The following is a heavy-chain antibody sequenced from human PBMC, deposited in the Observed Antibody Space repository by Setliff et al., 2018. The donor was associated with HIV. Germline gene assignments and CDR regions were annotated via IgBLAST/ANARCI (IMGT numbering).Heavy chain of an antibody. CDR2: TSHSGSV. D-gene: IGHD3-3*01. J-gene: IGHJ3*02. Sequence: PSETLSLTCAVSGGSISSPNWWNWVRQPPGKGLEWIGETSHSGSVNYNPSLKSRAAISLDRSMNQFSLNLKSVTAADTAVYYCARPLTTSYNFWGDAFSIWGQGTMVTVSS. V-gene: IGHV4-4*02. CDR3: ARPLTTSYNFWGDAFSI. CDR1: GGSISSPNW.